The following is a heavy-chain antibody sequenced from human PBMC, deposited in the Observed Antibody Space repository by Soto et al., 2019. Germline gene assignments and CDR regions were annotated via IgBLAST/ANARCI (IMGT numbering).Heavy chain of an antibody. CDR3: ERAFCGGGSCGAWSNGSAP. V-gene: IGHV6-1*01. CDR2: TYYRSKWYS. J-gene: IGHJ5*02. Sequence: PSQTLSRTCVISGDSVSSNYVTWNWIRQSPSRGLEWLGRTYYRSKWYSDYAVSVKSRITINPDTSKNQFSLQLNSVTPEDTAVFFWERAFCGGGSCGAWSNGSAPGGRGTLVPVPS. D-gene: IGHD2-15*01. CDR1: GDSVSSNYVT.